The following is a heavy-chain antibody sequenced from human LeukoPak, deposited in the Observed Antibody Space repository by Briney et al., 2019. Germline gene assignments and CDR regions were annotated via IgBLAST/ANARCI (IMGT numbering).Heavy chain of an antibody. V-gene: IGHV4-39*07. J-gene: IGHJ6*03. CDR1: GGSVSSSNYY. D-gene: IGHD2-2*01. CDR2: INHSGST. Sequence: SETLSLTCTVSGGSVSSSNYYWSWIRQPPGKGLEWIGEINHSGSTNYNPSLKSRVTISVDTSKNQFSLKPSSVTAADTAVYYCARGRRYCSSTSCYHPYYYMDVWGKGTTVTVSS. CDR3: ARGRRYCSSTSCYHPYYYMDV.